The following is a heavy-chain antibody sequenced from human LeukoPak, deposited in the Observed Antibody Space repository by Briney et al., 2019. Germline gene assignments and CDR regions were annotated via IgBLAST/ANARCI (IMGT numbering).Heavy chain of an antibody. Sequence: LGGSLRLSCAASGFTFSSYAMSWVRQAPGKGLEWVSGISGSGDSTYYADSVKGRFTISRDNSKNTLYLQMNSLRAEDTAVYYCAKQGCSGGSCYFDYWGQGTLSPSPQ. J-gene: IGHJ4*02. CDR3: AKQGCSGGSCYFDY. CDR2: ISGSGDST. D-gene: IGHD2-15*01. CDR1: GFTFSSYA. V-gene: IGHV3-23*01.